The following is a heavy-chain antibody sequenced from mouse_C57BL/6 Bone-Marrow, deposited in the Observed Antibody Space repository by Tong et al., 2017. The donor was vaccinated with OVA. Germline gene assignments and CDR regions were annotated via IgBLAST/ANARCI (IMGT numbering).Heavy chain of an antibody. CDR1: GFTFSSYG. Sequence: EVQLQESGGDLVKPGGSLKLSCAASGFTFSSYGMSWVRQTPDKRLELVAAINSDGGSTYYPDTMERRFIISRDNTKKTLYLQMSSLRSEDTALYYCARHLLWLRRFAYWGQGTLVTVSA. CDR3: ARHLLWLRRFAY. V-gene: IGHV5-6-3*01. J-gene: IGHJ3*01. CDR2: INSDGGST. D-gene: IGHD2-2*01.